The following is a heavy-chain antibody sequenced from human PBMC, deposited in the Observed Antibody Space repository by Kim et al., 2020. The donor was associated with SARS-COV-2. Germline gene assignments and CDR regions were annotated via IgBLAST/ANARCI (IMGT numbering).Heavy chain of an antibody. CDR2: TYYRSKWYN. D-gene: IGHD4-4*01. J-gene: IGHJ4*02. CDR3: ARDHQYSVDY. CDR1: GDNVSGDSVG. Sequence: SQTLSLTCVISGDNVSGDSVGWNWIRQSPSRGLEWLGRTYYRSKWYNDYAVSVKGRITISPDTSKNQFSLLVNSVTPEDTAVYYCARDHQYSVDYWGQGTLVTVSS. V-gene: IGHV6-1*01.